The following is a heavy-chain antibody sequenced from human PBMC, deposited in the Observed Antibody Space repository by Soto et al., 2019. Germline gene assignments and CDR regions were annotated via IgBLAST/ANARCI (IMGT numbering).Heavy chain of an antibody. J-gene: IGHJ4*02. Sequence: ASVKVSGKASGYTFSSYAMDGGRQAPGQGLEWWGWINAVFGNTNSWQKFQDRDTISRYTSASTAYLELTSLKSEDTAVYYCARDTGVGTFDFWGQGTLVTVSS. D-gene: IGHD7-27*01. CDR1: GYTFSSYA. CDR3: ARDTGVGTFDF. CDR2: INAVFGNT. V-gene: IGHV1-3*01.